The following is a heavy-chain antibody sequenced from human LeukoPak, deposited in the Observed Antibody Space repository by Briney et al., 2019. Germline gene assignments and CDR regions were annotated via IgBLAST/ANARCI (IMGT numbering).Heavy chain of an antibody. V-gene: IGHV1-69*05. Sequence: SVKVSCKASGGTFSSYAISWVRQAPGQGLEWMGGIIPIFGTANYAQKFQGRVTITTDESTSTAYMELSSLRAEDTAVYYCARERRRYCSGGSCYIFDYWGQGTLVTVSS. D-gene: IGHD2-15*01. J-gene: IGHJ4*02. CDR1: GGTFSSYA. CDR3: ARERRRYCSGGSCYIFDY. CDR2: IIPIFGTA.